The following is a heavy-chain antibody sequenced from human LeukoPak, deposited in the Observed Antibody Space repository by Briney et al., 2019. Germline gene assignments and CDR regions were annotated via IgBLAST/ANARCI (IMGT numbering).Heavy chain of an antibody. D-gene: IGHD3-10*01. Sequence: RGSLILSCAASGFSFSNYKTNWVRQAPGKGLEWVSYISSSGSIIYYSDSVKGRFTISRDNAKNSLYLQMNSLRAEDTAVYYCAKYFGYFWGQATQVAVSS. CDR3: AKYFGYF. CDR1: GFSFSNYK. J-gene: IGHJ4*02. V-gene: IGHV3-48*03. CDR2: ISSSGSII.